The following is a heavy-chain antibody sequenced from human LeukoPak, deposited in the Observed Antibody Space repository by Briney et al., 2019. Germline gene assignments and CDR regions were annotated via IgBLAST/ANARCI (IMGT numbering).Heavy chain of an antibody. CDR1: GYTFTGYY. D-gene: IGHD3-10*01. V-gene: IGHV1-2*02. Sequence: GASVTVSCKASGYTFTGYYMHWVRQAPGQGLEWMGWINPNSGGTNYAQKFQGRVTMTRDTSISTAYMEPNRLRSDDTAVYYCARDRDYGSGIFDYWGQGTLVTVSS. CDR3: ARDRDYGSGIFDY. J-gene: IGHJ4*02. CDR2: INPNSGGT.